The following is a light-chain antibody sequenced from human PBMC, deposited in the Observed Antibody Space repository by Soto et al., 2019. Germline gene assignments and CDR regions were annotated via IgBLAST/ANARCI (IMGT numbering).Light chain of an antibody. V-gene: IGKV1-5*03. Sequence: DIQLTQSPIFLSGSVGDRVTITCRASQTISSWLAWYQQKPGKAPKLLIYKASTLKSGVPSRFSGSGSGTEFTLTISSLQPDDFATYYCQHYNSYSEAFGQGTKVELK. CDR3: QHYNSYSEA. CDR2: KAS. J-gene: IGKJ1*01. CDR1: QTISSW.